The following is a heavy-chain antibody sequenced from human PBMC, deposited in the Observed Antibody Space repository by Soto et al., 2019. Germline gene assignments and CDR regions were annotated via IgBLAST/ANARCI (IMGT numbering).Heavy chain of an antibody. CDR3: ARDRDDYGSGNYYNRSDF. D-gene: IGHD3-10*01. J-gene: IGHJ4*02. V-gene: IGHV1-69*01. Sequence: QVQLVQSGAEVKKPGSSVKVSCKASGGIFSTYAISWLRQAPGQGLEWMGGIIPLFGTPNYAQRFQGRVTITADESTSTDYMELSRLRSEDTAVDYCARDRDDYGSGNYYNRSDFWGQGTLVTVSS. CDR2: IIPLFGTP. CDR1: GGIFSTYA.